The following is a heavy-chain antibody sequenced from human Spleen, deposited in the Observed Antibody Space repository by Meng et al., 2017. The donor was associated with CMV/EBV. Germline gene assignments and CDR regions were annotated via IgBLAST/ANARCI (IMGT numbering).Heavy chain of an antibody. J-gene: IGHJ3*02. Sequence: SETLSLTCTVSGGSISSYYWSWIRQPPGKGLEWIGYIYYSGSTNYNPSLKSRVTISVDTSKNKFSLKLSSVTAADTAVYYCARYCSSTSCYRAFDIWGQGTMVTVSS. D-gene: IGHD2-2*02. CDR2: IYYSGST. CDR3: ARYCSSTSCYRAFDI. V-gene: IGHV4-59*01. CDR1: GGSISSYY.